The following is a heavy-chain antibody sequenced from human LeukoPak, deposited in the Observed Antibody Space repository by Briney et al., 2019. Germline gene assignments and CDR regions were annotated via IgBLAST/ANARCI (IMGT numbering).Heavy chain of an antibody. Sequence: ASVKVSRKVSGYTLTELSMHWVRQAPGKGLEWMGGFDPEDGETIYAQKFQGRVTMTEDTSTDTAYMELSSLRSEDTAVYYCATDPLRYFDWLSQYWGQGTLVTVSS. D-gene: IGHD3-9*01. CDR3: ATDPLRYFDWLSQY. J-gene: IGHJ4*02. CDR2: FDPEDGET. CDR1: GYTLTELS. V-gene: IGHV1-24*01.